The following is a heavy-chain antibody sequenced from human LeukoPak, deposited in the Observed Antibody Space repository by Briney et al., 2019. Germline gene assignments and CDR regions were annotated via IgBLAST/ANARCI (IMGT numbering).Heavy chain of an antibody. CDR1: GGSISSSSSY. V-gene: IGHV4-39*01. D-gene: IGHD1-1*01. Sequence: SETLSLTCTVSGGSISSSSSYWGWVRQPPGKGLEWIGSIYYNGSTYYNSALNSRLTISVDTSKNQFSLSLASVTAADTAVYYCASHRHNGGHHFWGQGTLVTVSS. CDR2: IYYNGST. J-gene: IGHJ4*02. CDR3: ASHRHNGGHHF.